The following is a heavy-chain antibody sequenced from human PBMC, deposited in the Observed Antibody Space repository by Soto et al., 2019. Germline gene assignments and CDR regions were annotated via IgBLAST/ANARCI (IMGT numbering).Heavy chain of an antibody. CDR1: GFTFSGSA. Sequence: PGGSLRLSCAASGFTFSGSAMHWVRQASGKGLEWVGRIRSKANSYATAYAASVKGRFTISRDDSKNTAYLQMNSLKTEDTAVYYCTSRYCSGGSCYYYYYGMDVWGQGTTVTVSS. CDR2: IRSKANSYAT. CDR3: TSRYCSGGSCYYYYYGMDV. J-gene: IGHJ6*02. D-gene: IGHD2-15*01. V-gene: IGHV3-73*01.